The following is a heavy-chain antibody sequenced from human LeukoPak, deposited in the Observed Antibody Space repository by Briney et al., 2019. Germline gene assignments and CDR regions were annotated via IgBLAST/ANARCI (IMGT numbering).Heavy chain of an antibody. D-gene: IGHD3-3*01. CDR3: ARADFWSGQAHMDV. CDR1: GFTFSSYS. Sequence: GGSLRLSCAASGFTFSSYSMNWVRQAPGKGLEWVSSISSNSSYIYYADSVKGRFTISRDNAKNSLYLQMNSLRAEDTAVYYCARADFWSGQAHMDVWGKGTTVTVSS. V-gene: IGHV3-21*01. CDR2: ISSNSSYI. J-gene: IGHJ6*03.